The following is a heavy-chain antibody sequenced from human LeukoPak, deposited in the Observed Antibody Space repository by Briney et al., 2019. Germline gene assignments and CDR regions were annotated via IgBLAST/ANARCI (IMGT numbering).Heavy chain of an antibody. Sequence: PGGSLRLSCAASGFTFDDYVMHWVRHAPGKGLEWVSGISWNSGSIGYADSVKGRFTISRDNAKNSLYLQMNSLRAEDMALYYCAKDNYYDSSGYIDYWGQGTLVTVSS. D-gene: IGHD3-22*01. CDR2: ISWNSGSI. CDR3: AKDNYYDSSGYIDY. V-gene: IGHV3-9*03. J-gene: IGHJ4*02. CDR1: GFTFDDYV.